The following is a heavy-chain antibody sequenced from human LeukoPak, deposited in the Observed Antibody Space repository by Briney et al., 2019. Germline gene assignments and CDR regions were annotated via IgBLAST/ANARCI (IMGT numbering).Heavy chain of an antibody. J-gene: IGHJ4*01. D-gene: IGHD6-6*01. Sequence: PGGSLRLSCAASGFTFSSYGMHWVRQAPGKGLEWVALIWLDGSNKNYADSVKGRFTISRDNSKSTLYLQMDSLRVEDTAVYYCARDSSRRSSSPDYWGQGTLVTVSS. CDR3: ARDSSRRSSSPDY. CDR1: GFTFSSYG. V-gene: IGHV3-33*08. CDR2: IWLDGSNK.